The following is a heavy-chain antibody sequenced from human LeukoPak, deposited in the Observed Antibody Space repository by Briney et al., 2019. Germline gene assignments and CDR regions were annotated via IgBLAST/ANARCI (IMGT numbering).Heavy chain of an antibody. D-gene: IGHD2-15*01. Sequence: ASVKVSCKASGYTFTSYYMHWVRQAPGQGLEWMGIINPSGGSTSYAQKFQGRVTMTRDTSTSTVYMELSSLRSEDTAVYYCAREGYCSGGSCYFASGYWGQGTLVTVSS. CDR3: AREGYCSGGSCYFASGY. V-gene: IGHV1-46*01. CDR2: INPSGGST. J-gene: IGHJ4*02. CDR1: GYTFTSYY.